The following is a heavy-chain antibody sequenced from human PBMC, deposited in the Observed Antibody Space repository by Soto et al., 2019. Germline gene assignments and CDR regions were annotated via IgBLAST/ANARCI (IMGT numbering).Heavy chain of an antibody. CDR2: INAGNGNT. D-gene: IGHD3-16*02. CDR1: GSTFTSYA. Sequence: ASLKVSCNASGSTFTSYAVHCVRQSPGQRLEWMGWINAGNGNTKYSQKFQGRVTITRDTSASTAYMELSSLRSEDTAVYYCARDLSPIAFDTWGQGTLVTVSS. V-gene: IGHV1-3*01. J-gene: IGHJ5*02. CDR3: ARDLSPIAFDT.